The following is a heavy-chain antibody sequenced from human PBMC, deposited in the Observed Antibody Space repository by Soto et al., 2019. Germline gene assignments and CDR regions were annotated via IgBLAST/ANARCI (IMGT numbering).Heavy chain of an antibody. D-gene: IGHD3-22*01. CDR1: GYTFTSYG. V-gene: IGHV1-18*01. Sequence: GASVKVSCKASGYTFTSYGISWVRQAPGQGLEWMGWISAYNGNTNYAQKLQGRVTMTTDTSTSTAYMELRSLRSDDTAVYYCARGAGSGYYRSPFYYWGQGTLVTSPQ. CDR2: ISAYNGNT. CDR3: ARGAGSGYYRSPFYY. J-gene: IGHJ4*02.